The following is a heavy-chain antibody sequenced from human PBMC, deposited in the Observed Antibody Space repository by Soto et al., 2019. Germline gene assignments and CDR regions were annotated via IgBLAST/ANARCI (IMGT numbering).Heavy chain of an antibody. D-gene: IGHD2-2*01. Sequence: GGSLRLSCAASGFTVSSNYMSWVRQAPGKGLEWVSVIYSGGSTYYADSVKGRFTISRDNSKNTLYLQMNSLRAEDTAVYYCARVQSSLVVPAAGDYYYYYYMDVWGKGTTVTVSS. J-gene: IGHJ6*03. CDR2: IYSGGST. V-gene: IGHV3-66*01. CDR1: GFTVSSNY. CDR3: ARVQSSLVVPAAGDYYYYYYMDV.